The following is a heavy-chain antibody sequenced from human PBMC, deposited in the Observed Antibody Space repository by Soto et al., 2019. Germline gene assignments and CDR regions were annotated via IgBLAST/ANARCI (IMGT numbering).Heavy chain of an antibody. Sequence: TLSLTCPVSGGSISSGDYYWSWIRQPPGKALEWLAVIYWDDSKHYSPSLRSRLTITKDTSKNQVVLTMTNMDPMDTGTYYCAHKGPEDWPLDYWGQGTLVAVSS. J-gene: IGHJ4*02. CDR3: AHKGPEDWPLDY. D-gene: IGHD3-9*01. CDR2: IYWDDSK. V-gene: IGHV2-5*08. CDR1: GGSISSGDYY.